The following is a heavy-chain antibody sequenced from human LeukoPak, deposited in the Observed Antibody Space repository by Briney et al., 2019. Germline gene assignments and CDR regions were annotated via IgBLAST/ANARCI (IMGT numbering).Heavy chain of an antibody. Sequence: ASVKVSCKASGYTFTSYYMHWVRQAPGQGLEWMGWINPNSGGTNYAQKFQGRVTMTRDTSISTAYMELSRLRSDDTAVYYCARDETYYLMTTVTTEGNWFDPWGQGTLVTVSS. CDR2: INPNSGGT. V-gene: IGHV1-2*02. D-gene: IGHD4-11*01. CDR3: ARDETYYLMTTVTTEGNWFDP. CDR1: GYTFTSYY. J-gene: IGHJ5*02.